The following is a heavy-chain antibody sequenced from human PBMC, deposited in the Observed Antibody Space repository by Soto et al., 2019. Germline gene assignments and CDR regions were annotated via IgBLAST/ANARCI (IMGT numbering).Heavy chain of an antibody. Sequence: SETLSLTCTVSGGSISSYYWSWIRQPPGKGLEWIGYIYKSGSTNYNPSLKSRVTISVDTSKNQFSLKLSFVTAADTAVYYCARGGWGLLPDIWFDPWGQGILVTVSS. CDR1: GGSISSYY. J-gene: IGHJ5*02. CDR3: ARGGWGLLPDIWFDP. V-gene: IGHV4-59*01. D-gene: IGHD2-21*02. CDR2: IYKSGST.